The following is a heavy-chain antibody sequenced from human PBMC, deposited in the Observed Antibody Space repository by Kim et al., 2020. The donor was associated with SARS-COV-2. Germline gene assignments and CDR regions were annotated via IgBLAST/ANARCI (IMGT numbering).Heavy chain of an antibody. Sequence: SETLSLTCTVYGGSISSYYWSWIRQPPGKGLEWIGYIYYSGSTNYNPSLKSRVTISVDTSKNQFSLKLSSVTAADTAVDYCARVHSSYLQTWGQGTLVTVSS. CDR3: ARVHSSYLQT. CDR1: GGSISSYY. D-gene: IGHD6-6*01. V-gene: IGHV4-59*13. J-gene: IGHJ5*02. CDR2: IYYSGST.